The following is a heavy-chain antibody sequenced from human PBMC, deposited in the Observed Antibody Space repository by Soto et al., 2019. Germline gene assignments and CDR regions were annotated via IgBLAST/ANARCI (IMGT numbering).Heavy chain of an antibody. J-gene: IGHJ6*02. CDR2: IYYSGST. CDR3: ARDIGNSGSYFPYYYYYGMDV. D-gene: IGHD1-26*01. Sequence: PSETLSLTCTVSGGSISSYYWSWIRQPPGKGLEWIGYIYYSGSTNYNPSLKSQVTISVDTSKNQFSLKLSSVTAADTAVYYCARDIGNSGSYFPYYYYYGMDVWGQGTTVTVSS. CDR1: GGSISSYY. V-gene: IGHV4-59*01.